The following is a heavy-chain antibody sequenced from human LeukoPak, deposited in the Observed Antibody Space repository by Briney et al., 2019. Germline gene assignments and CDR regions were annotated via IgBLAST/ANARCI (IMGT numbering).Heavy chain of an antibody. Sequence: SQTLSLTCTVSGGSISSGSYCWSWIRQPAGKGLEWIGHIHTSGSTNYKPSLKSRVTISIDTSKNQFSLKLSSVTAADTAVYYCARCIVVVVAANMTTVVTPAFDIWGQGTMVTVSS. CDR3: ARCIVVVVAANMTTVVTPAFDI. CDR2: IHTSGST. J-gene: IGHJ3*02. CDR1: GGSISSGSYC. V-gene: IGHV4-61*09. D-gene: IGHD2-15*01.